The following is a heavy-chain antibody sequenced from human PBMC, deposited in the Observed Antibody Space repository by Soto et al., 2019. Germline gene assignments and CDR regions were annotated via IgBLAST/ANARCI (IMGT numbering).Heavy chain of an antibody. D-gene: IGHD2-15*01. CDR1: GFTFSSYT. CDR3: TKARCSGDTCYVPDY. Sequence: EVQVLESGGGLVQPGGSLRLSCAASGFTFSSYTMAWVRQAPGKGLEWVSAIRGSGGSPYYADSVQGRVTISRDNYKNTVSLQMNGLRAEDTATYYCTKARCSGDTCYVPDYWGHGTLVIVSS. CDR2: IRGSGGSP. V-gene: IGHV3-23*01. J-gene: IGHJ4*01.